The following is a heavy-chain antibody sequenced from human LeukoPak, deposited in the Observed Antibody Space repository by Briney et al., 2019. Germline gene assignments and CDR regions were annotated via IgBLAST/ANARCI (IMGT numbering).Heavy chain of an antibody. CDR3: ARILVVAAGTKGGP. J-gene: IGHJ5*02. D-gene: IGHD6-13*01. CDR2: IDGSSTFT. CDR1: GFSFSDYY. V-gene: IGHV3-11*03. Sequence: GGSLRLFCAASGFSFSDYYMSWIRQAPGKGLEWLSYIDGSSTFTNYADSVKGRFTISRDNAKNSLYLQMNSLRAEDSAVYYCARILVVAAGTKGGPWGRRTLVTVSS.